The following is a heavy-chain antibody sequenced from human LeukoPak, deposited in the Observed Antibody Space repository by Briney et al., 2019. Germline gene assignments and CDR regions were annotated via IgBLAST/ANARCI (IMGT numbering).Heavy chain of an antibody. V-gene: IGHV3-33*01. Sequence: SGRSLRLSCAASGFTFSSYGMHWVRQAPGKGLEWVAVIWYDGSNKYYADSVKGRFTISRDNSKNTLYLQMNSLRAEDTAVYYCARDAVDYYDSSGYSSHLGYFDYWGQGTLVTVSS. CDR2: IWYDGSNK. CDR3: ARDAVDYYDSSGYSSHLGYFDY. D-gene: IGHD3-22*01. J-gene: IGHJ4*02. CDR1: GFTFSSYG.